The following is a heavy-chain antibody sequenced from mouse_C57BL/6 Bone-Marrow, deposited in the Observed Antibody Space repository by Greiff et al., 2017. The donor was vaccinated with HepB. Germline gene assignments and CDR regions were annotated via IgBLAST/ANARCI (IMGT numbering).Heavy chain of an antibody. CDR2: ISSGGSYT. CDR3: ARQLRSSFAY. J-gene: IGHJ3*01. CDR1: GFTFSSYG. V-gene: IGHV5-6*01. D-gene: IGHD1-1*01. Sequence: VQLKESGGDLVKPGGSLKLSCAASGFTFSSYGMSWVRQTPDKRLEWVATISSGGSYTYYPDSVKGRFTISRDNAKNTLYLQMSSLKSEDTAMYYCARQLRSSFAYWGQGTLVTVSA.